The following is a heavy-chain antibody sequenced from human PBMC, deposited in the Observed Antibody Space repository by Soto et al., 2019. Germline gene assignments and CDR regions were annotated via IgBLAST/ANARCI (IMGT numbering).Heavy chain of an antibody. Sequence: PGGSLRLSCAASGFTFSSYSMNWVRQAPGKGLEWVSYISSSSSSTIYYAESVKGRFTITKDTSKNQVVLTMTNMDPVDTATYYCARRYYDTLTGLPYYFDYWGQGTLVTVSS. J-gene: IGHJ4*02. V-gene: IGHV3-48*04. D-gene: IGHD3-9*01. CDR3: ARRYYDTLTGLPYYFDY. CDR2: ISSSSSSTI. CDR1: GFTFSSYS.